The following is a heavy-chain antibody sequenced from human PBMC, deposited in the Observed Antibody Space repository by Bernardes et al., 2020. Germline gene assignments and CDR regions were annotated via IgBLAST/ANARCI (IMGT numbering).Heavy chain of an antibody. J-gene: IGHJ6*02. CDR2: INHSGST. CDR3: ARGRPVTTFFYYYGMDV. V-gene: IGHV4-34*01. D-gene: IGHD4-17*01. Sequence: SETLSLTCAVYGGSFSGYYWSWIRQPPGKGLEWIGEINHSGSTNYNPSLKSRVTISVDTSKNQFSLKLSSVTAADTAVYYCARGRPVTTFFYYYGMDVWGQGTTVTVSS. CDR1: GGSFSGYY.